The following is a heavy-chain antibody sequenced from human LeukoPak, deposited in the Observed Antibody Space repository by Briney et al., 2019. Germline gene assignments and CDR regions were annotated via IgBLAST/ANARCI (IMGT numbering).Heavy chain of an antibody. D-gene: IGHD5-12*01. CDR1: GFTVSSNY. V-gene: IGHV3-66*01. Sequence: GGSLRLSCAASGFTVSSNYMGWVRQAPGKGLEWVSVIYSGGSTYYADSVKGRFTISRDNSKNTLYLQMNSLRAEDTAVYYCARDPDGYNKEAYWGQGTLVTVSS. CDR2: IYSGGST. J-gene: IGHJ4*02. CDR3: ARDPDGYNKEAY.